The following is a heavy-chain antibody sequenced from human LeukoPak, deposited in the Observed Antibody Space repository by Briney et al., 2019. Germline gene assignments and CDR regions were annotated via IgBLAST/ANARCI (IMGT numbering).Heavy chain of an antibody. J-gene: IGHJ6*03. D-gene: IGHD2-8*01. V-gene: IGHV3-21*01. CDR1: GFTFSSSA. Sequence: GRSLRLSCAASGFTFSSSAMNWVRQAPGKGLEWVSSINNVGSHIYYADSVKGRFTISRDNAKNSLYLQMNSLRAEDTAVYYCARDTAWYTAHYYMDVWGKGTTVTISS. CDR2: INNVGSHI. CDR3: ARDTAWYTAHYYMDV.